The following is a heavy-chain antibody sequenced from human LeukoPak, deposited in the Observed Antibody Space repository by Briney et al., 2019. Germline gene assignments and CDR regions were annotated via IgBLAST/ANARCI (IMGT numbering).Heavy chain of an antibody. D-gene: IGHD3-10*01. CDR3: ARVPLYYYGSYRFDY. J-gene: IGHJ4*02. CDR1: GGSISSGDFY. Sequence: SETLSLTCTVSGGSISSGDFYWSWIRQPPGKGLEWIGYIYYSGSTYYNPSLKSRVNISVDTSKNQFSLKLTSVTAAATAVYYCARVPLYYYGSYRFDYWGQGTLVTVSS. V-gene: IGHV4-30-4*01. CDR2: IYYSGST.